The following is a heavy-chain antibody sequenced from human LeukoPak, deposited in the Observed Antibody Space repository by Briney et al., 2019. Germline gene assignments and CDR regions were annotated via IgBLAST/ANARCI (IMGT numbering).Heavy chain of an antibody. V-gene: IGHV1-69*06. CDR2: IIPIFGTA. D-gene: IGHD6-19*01. CDR1: GYTFTGYY. Sequence: SVKVSCKASGYTFTGYYMHWVRQAPGQGLEWMGGIIPIFGTANYAQKFQGRVTITADKSTSTAYMELSSLRSEDTAVYYCARGRQWSWRHWGQGTLVTVSS. CDR3: ARGRQWSWRH. J-gene: IGHJ4*02.